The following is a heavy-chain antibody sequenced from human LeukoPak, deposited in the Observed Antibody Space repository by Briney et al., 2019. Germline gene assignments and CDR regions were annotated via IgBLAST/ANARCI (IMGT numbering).Heavy chain of an antibody. J-gene: IGHJ4*02. CDR2: INPSGGST. CDR1: GYTFTSYY. V-gene: IGHV1-46*01. CDR3: ARNYYEQAPDFDY. D-gene: IGHD3-22*01. Sequence: GASVKVSCKASGYTFTSYYMHWVRQAPGQGLEWMGVINPSGGSTSYTQKFQGRVTVTRDTSTSTVYMELSSLRSEDTAVYYCARNYYEQAPDFDYWGQGTLVTVSS.